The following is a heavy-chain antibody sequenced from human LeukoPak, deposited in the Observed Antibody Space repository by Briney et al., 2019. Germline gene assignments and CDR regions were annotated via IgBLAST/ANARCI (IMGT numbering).Heavy chain of an antibody. J-gene: IGHJ4*02. CDR1: GXSVSSGRDC. V-gene: IGHV4-61*01. D-gene: IGHD3-9*01. Sequence: SETLSLTCTVSGXSVSSGRDCWSWIRQPPGKGLEWIGYIFYSGSTNYNPSLKSRVTISGDTSKNQFSLKLSSVTAADTAVYYCARAYYDILTGYYYFDYWGQGTLVTVSS. CDR2: IFYSGST. CDR3: ARAYYDILTGYYYFDY.